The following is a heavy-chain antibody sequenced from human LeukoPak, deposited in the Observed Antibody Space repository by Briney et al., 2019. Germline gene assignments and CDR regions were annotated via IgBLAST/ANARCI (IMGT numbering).Heavy chain of an antibody. CDR1: GFTFDDYA. J-gene: IGHJ4*02. D-gene: IGHD2-2*02. CDR2: ISWNSGSI. Sequence: HPGRSLRLSCAASGFTFDDYAMHWVRQAPGKGLEWVSGISWNSGSIGYADSGKGRFTISRDNAKNSLYLQMNSLRAEDTALYYCAKATEDIVVVPAAISFDYWGQGTLVTVSS. CDR3: AKATEDIVVVPAAISFDY. V-gene: IGHV3-9*01.